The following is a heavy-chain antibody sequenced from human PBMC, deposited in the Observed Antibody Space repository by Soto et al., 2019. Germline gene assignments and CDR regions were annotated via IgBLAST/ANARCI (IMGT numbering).Heavy chain of an antibody. CDR3: ARDRGDYFYMDV. CDR1: GLTFSIYG. Sequence: GGSLRLSCAASGLTFSIYGMHWVRQAPGKGLQWVALIWYDGNNKYYADSVKGRFTISRDNSKNTLYLQMNSLRAEDTAVYYCARDRGDYFYMDVWGKGTTVTVSS. CDR2: IWYDGNNK. D-gene: IGHD1-26*01. J-gene: IGHJ6*03. V-gene: IGHV3-33*01.